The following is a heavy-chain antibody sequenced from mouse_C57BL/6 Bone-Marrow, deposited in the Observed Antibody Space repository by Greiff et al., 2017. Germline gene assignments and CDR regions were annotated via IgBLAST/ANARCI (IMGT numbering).Heavy chain of an antibody. D-gene: IGHD2-5*01. CDR2: IDPETGGT. CDR1: GYTFTDYE. J-gene: IGHJ4*01. Sequence: VKLMESGAELVRPGASVTLSCKASGYTFTDYEMHWVKQTPVHGLEWIGAIDPETGGTAYNQKFKGKAILTADKSSGTAYMELRSLTSEDSAVYYCTREGVLYYSNYGAMDYWGQGTSVTVSS. CDR3: TREGVLYYSNYGAMDY. V-gene: IGHV1-15*01.